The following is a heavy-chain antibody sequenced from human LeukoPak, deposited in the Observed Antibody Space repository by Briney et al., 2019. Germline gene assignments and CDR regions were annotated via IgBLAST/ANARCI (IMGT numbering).Heavy chain of an antibody. Sequence: GGSLRLSCEASGFTQNAMGWVRQAPGKGLEWVASISRSGGNSHYADSVKGRFTISRDNSKNTMYLQMDSLRAEDTAVYYCAKDFVVVPGNVNYFDYWGQGTLVTVSS. V-gene: IGHV3-23*01. CDR3: AKDFVVVPGNVNYFDY. D-gene: IGHD2-21*02. CDR1: GFTQNA. J-gene: IGHJ4*02. CDR2: ISRSGGNS.